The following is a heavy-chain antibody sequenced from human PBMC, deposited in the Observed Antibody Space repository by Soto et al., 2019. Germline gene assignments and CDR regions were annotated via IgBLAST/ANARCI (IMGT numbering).Heavy chain of an antibody. Sequence: GGSLRLSCAASGFTFSSYAMSWVRQAPGKGLEWVSAISGSGGSTYYADSVKGRFTISRDNSKNTLYLQMNSLRAEDTAVYYCAKAYDFWSVYYFDYWGQGTLGTAPQ. J-gene: IGHJ4*02. CDR3: AKAYDFWSVYYFDY. D-gene: IGHD3-3*01. CDR2: ISGSGGST. V-gene: IGHV3-23*01. CDR1: GFTFSSYA.